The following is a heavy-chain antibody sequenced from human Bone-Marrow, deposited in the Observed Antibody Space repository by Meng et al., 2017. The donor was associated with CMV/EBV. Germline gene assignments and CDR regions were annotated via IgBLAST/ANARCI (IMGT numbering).Heavy chain of an antibody. CDR3: ARGRYCGGDCLDY. J-gene: IGHJ4*02. Sequence: SQTLSLTCAISGDSVSSNSAAWNWIRQSPSRGLEWLGRTYYRSKWYNDYAVSVKSRITINPDTSKNQFSLKLSFVTAADTAVYYCARGRYCGGDCLDYWGQGTLVTVSS. V-gene: IGHV6-1*01. D-gene: IGHD2-21*01. CDR2: TYYRSKWYN. CDR1: GDSVSSNSAA.